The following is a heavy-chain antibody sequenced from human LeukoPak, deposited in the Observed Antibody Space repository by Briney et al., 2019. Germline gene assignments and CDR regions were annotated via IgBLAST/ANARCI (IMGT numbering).Heavy chain of an antibody. CDR1: GGSISSYY. CDR3: ARHVSGWYYFDY. Sequence: SETLSLTCTVSGGSISSYYWSWIRQPPGKGLEWIGYIYYSGSTNYNPSLKSRVIISVDTSKNQFSLKLSAVTAADTAVYYCARHVSGWYYFDYWGQGTLVTVSS. CDR2: IYYSGST. V-gene: IGHV4-59*08. J-gene: IGHJ4*02. D-gene: IGHD6-19*01.